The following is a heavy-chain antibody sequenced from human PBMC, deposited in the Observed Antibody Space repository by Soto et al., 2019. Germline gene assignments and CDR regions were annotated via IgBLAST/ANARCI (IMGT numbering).Heavy chain of an antibody. CDR2: IYHSGST. Sequence: SETLSLTCTVSGGSVSSGSYYWSWIRQPPGKGLECIGYIYHSGSTYYNPSLKSRVTISVDTSKNQFSLKLSSVTAADTAVYYCARRQSNYFDYWGQGILVTVS. J-gene: IGHJ4*02. V-gene: IGHV4-61*01. CDR3: ARRQSNYFDY. CDR1: GGSVSSGSYY.